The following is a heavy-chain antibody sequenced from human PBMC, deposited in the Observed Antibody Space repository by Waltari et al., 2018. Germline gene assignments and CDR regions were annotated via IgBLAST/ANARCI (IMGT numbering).Heavy chain of an antibody. CDR1: GYTFTSYD. CDR3: ARGGDYDFWSGYRIADY. Sequence: QVQLVQSGAEVKKPGASVKVSCKASGYTFTSYDINWVRQATGQGLEWRGWMNPNSGNTGYAQKFQGRVTMTRNTSISTAYMELSSLRSEDTAVYYCARGGDYDFWSGYRIADYWGQGTLVTVSS. V-gene: IGHV1-8*01. CDR2: MNPNSGNT. J-gene: IGHJ4*02. D-gene: IGHD3-3*01.